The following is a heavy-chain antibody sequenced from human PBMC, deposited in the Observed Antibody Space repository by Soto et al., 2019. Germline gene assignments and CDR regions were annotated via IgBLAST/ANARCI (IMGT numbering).Heavy chain of an antibody. CDR3: ARRDYYDSSGYFDY. D-gene: IGHD3-22*01. CDR2: IYYSGST. V-gene: IGHV4-39*01. CDR1: GGSISSSSYY. J-gene: IGHJ4*02. Sequence: SETLSLTCTVSGGSISSSSYYWGWIRQPPGKGLEWIGSIYYSGSTYYNPSLKSRVTISVDTSKNQFSLKLSSVTAADTAVYYCARRDYYDSSGYFDYWGQGTLVTVSS.